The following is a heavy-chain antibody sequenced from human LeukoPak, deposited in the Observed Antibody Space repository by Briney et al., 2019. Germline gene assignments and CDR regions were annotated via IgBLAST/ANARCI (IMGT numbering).Heavy chain of an antibody. CDR1: GFTFSSYG. V-gene: IGHV3-33*06. D-gene: IGHD1-26*01. J-gene: IGHJ4*02. CDR3: AKGGEWEPVDY. CDR2: IWYDGSNK. Sequence: GGSLRLSCAASGFTFSSYGMHWVRQAPGKGLEWVAVIWYDGSNKYYADSVKGRFTISRDNSKNTLYLQMNSLRAEDTAVYYCAKGGEWEPVDYWGQGTLVTVSS.